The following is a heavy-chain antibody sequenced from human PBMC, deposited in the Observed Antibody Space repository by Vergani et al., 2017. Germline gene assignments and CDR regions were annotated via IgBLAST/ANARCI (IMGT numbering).Heavy chain of an antibody. CDR2: IYHSGST. J-gene: IGHJ6*02. CDR3: ARDRRPTAAHYYGMDV. V-gene: IGHV4-39*07. D-gene: IGHD6-25*01. CDR1: GGSISSSSYY. Sequence: QLQLQESGPGLVKPSETLSLTCTVSGGSISSSSYYWGWIRQPPGKGLEWIGEIYHSGSTNYNPSLKSRVTISVDKSKNQFSLKLSSVTAADTAVYYCARDRRPTAAHYYGMDVWGQGTTVTVSS.